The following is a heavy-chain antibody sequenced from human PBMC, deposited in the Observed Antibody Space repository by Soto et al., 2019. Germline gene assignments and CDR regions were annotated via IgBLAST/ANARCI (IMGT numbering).Heavy chain of an antibody. CDR2: IYYSGST. CDR1: GGSISSSSYY. CDR3: ARQGDYGSYYYYGMDV. D-gene: IGHD4-17*01. J-gene: IGHJ6*02. Sequence: QLQLQESGPGLVKPSETLSLTCTVSGGSISSSSYYWGWIRQPPGKGLEWIGSIYYSGSTYYNPSLKSRVTISVDTSKNQFSLKLSSVTAADTAVYYCARQGDYGSYYYYGMDVWGQGTTVTVSS. V-gene: IGHV4-39*01.